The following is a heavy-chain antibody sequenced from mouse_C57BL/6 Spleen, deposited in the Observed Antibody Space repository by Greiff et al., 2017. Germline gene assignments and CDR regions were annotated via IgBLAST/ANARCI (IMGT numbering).Heavy chain of an antibody. CDR1: GFTFSSYA. J-gene: IGHJ4*01. CDR2: ISDGGSYT. D-gene: IGHD1-1*01. CDR3: ARDSWVAYYAMDY. V-gene: IGHV5-4*01. Sequence: EVKVVESGGGLVKPGGSLKLSCAASGFTFSSYAMSWVRQTPEKRLEWVATISDGGSYTYYPDNVKGRFTISRDNAKNNLYLQMSHLTSEDTAMYYCARDSWVAYYAMDYWGQGTSVTVSS.